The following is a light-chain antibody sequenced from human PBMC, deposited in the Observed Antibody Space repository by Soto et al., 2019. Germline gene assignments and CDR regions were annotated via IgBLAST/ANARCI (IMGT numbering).Light chain of an antibody. J-gene: IGKJ5*01. Sequence: EIVLTQSPATLSLSPGERATLSCRASQSLDNYLAWYQQKPGQSPRLLIYDASIRATDIPARSSGSGSGTDFTLTISSLEPEDFAVYYCQQRTTWPITFGQGTRLEIK. V-gene: IGKV3-11*01. CDR2: DAS. CDR3: QQRTTWPIT. CDR1: QSLDNY.